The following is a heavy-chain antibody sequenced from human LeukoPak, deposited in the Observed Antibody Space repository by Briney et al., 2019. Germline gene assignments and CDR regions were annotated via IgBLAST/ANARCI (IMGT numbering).Heavy chain of an antibody. CDR1: GFTFSSYG. CDR3: AKDLGLGLAGQGYYDSSGYSAFDI. V-gene: IGHV3-23*01. CDR2: ISGSGGST. D-gene: IGHD3-22*01. Sequence: GGTLRLSCAASGFTFSSYGMSWVRQAPGKGLEWVSAISGSGGSTYYADSVKGRFTISRDNSKNTLYLQMNSLRAEDTAVYYCAKDLGLGLAGQGYYDSSGYSAFDIWGQGTMVTVSS. J-gene: IGHJ3*02.